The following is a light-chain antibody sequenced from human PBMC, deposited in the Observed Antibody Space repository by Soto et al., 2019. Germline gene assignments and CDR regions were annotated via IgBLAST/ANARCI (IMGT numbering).Light chain of an antibody. J-gene: IGKJ2*01. CDR2: ATA. CDR3: QQYGDSPPT. Sequence: IVLTQSPGTLSLSPGERATLSCRASQSVSSAFFAWYQKKPGQPLRLLIYATASRATGIPDRFSGSGSATDFTLTISRLEPEDFAVYSCQQYGDSPPTFGRGTKVEIK. CDR1: QSVSSAF. V-gene: IGKV3-20*01.